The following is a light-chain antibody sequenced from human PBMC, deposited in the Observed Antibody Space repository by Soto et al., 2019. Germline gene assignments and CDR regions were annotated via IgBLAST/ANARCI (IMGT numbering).Light chain of an antibody. CDR3: QQYYKCPLT. V-gene: IGKV3-15*01. Sequence: EVVMTQSPSTLSVSLGERVTLSCRASQTVSTNLAWYQQKPGQAPRLLIYSASTGPTGIPARFTGSGSGTEFTLTISSLQSEDFAIYYCQQYYKCPLTFGGGTKVEIK. CDR2: SAS. CDR1: QTVSTN. J-gene: IGKJ4*01.